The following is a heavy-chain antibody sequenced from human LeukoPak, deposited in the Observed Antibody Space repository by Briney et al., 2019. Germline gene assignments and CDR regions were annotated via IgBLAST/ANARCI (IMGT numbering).Heavy chain of an antibody. Sequence: SETLSLTCTVSGGSISSSSYYWAWIRQPPGKGLEWIGSMYQSGSTYYNPFLNSRVTISIDTSKTQFSLKLSTVTAADTAVYYCAKRGSGDGYYFHYWGQGALVTVSS. CDR2: MYQSGST. J-gene: IGHJ4*02. D-gene: IGHD2-15*01. CDR1: GGSISSSSYY. V-gene: IGHV4-39*01. CDR3: AKRGSGDGYYFHY.